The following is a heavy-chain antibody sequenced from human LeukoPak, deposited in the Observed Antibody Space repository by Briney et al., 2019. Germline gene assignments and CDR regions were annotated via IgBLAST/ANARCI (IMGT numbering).Heavy chain of an antibody. CDR2: ISSSGSTI. CDR3: ARAVLIAVAGSYYFDY. D-gene: IGHD6-19*01. J-gene: IGHJ4*02. Sequence: ESGGSLRLSCAASGFTFSDYYMSWIRQAPGKGLEWVSYISSSGSTIYYADSVKGRFTISRDNAKNSLYLQMNSLRAEDTAVYYCARAVLIAVAGSYYFDYWGQGTLVTVSS. V-gene: IGHV3-11*01. CDR1: GFTFSDYY.